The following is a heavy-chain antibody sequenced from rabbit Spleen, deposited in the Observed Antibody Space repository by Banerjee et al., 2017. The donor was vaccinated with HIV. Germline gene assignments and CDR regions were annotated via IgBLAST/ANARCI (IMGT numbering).Heavy chain of an antibody. D-gene: IGHD2-1*01. V-gene: IGHV1S40*01. CDR1: GFSFNSGYD. J-gene: IGHJ4*01. CDR3: ARGSATMTMVITGYYLNL. CDR2: IDVVKSGST. Sequence: QSLEESGGGLVKPGASLTLTCKASGFSFNSGYDMCWVRQAPGKGLEWVAGIDVVKSGSTYYATWATGRFTISKSSSTTVTLQMTSLTAADTATYFCARGSATMTMVITGYYLNLWGPGTLVTVS.